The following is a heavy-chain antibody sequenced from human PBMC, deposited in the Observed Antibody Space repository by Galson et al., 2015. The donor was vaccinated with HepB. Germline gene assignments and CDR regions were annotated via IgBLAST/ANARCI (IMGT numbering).Heavy chain of an antibody. CDR3: ARTPYHGSGSSSNAWFDP. CDR2: INTNTGNP. Sequence: SVKVSCKASGYIFTNYAMNWVRQAPGQGLEWIGWINTNTGNPTYAQGFTGRFVFSLDTSVSTTYLQISGLKAEDTALYYCARTPYHGSGSSSNAWFDPWGQGTLVTVSS. V-gene: IGHV7-4-1*02. CDR1: GYIFTNYA. D-gene: IGHD3-10*01. J-gene: IGHJ5*02.